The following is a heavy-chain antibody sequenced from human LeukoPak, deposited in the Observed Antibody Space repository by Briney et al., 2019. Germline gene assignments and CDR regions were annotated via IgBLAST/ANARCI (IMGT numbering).Heavy chain of an antibody. CDR1: RFIFNDYA. Sequence: PGRSLRLSCVASRFIFNDYAMYWVRQAPGKGLEWVSGISWNSGSVGYGDSVKGRFTISRDNAKNSLYLQMSSLRAEDTAVYYCAKGLRLYSSGWAFDMWGQGTMVTVSS. CDR3: AKGLRLYSSGWAFDM. J-gene: IGHJ3*02. D-gene: IGHD6-19*01. CDR2: ISWNSGSV. V-gene: IGHV3-9*01.